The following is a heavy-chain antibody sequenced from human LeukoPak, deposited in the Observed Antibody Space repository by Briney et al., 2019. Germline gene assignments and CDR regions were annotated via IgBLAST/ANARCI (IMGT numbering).Heavy chain of an antibody. D-gene: IGHD3-10*01. J-gene: IGHJ4*02. CDR3: AKLFYGSGSHYRFDS. Sequence: GGSLRLSCAASGFTFSSYAMSWVRQAPGKGLEWVSAISGSGGSAYYAGSVKGRFTISRDNSKNTLDLQMNSLRAEDTAVYYCAKLFYGSGSHYRFDSWGQGTLVTVSS. CDR2: ISGSGGSA. CDR1: GFTFSSYA. V-gene: IGHV3-23*01.